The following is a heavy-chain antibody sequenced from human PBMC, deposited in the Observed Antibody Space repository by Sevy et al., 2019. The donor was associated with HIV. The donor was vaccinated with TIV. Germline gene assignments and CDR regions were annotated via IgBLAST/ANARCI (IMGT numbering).Heavy chain of an antibody. D-gene: IGHD3-22*01. CDR1: GFTFDDYT. CDR2: ISWDGGST. Sequence: GGSLRLSCAASGFTFDDYTMHWVRQAPGKGLEWVSLISWDGGSTYYADSVKGRFTISRDNSKNSLYLQMNSLRTEDTALYYCAKAMRPSSGYSRINYYYYYGMDVWGQGTTVTVSS. V-gene: IGHV3-43*01. J-gene: IGHJ6*02. CDR3: AKAMRPSSGYSRINYYYYYGMDV.